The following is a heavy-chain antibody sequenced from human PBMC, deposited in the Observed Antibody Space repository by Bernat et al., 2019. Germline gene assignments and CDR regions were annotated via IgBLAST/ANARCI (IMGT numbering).Heavy chain of an antibody. CDR2: ISYDGSNK. J-gene: IGHJ4*02. V-gene: IGHV3-30-3*01. Sequence: GRRGGAGGGGVQPGRSLRLSCAASGFTFSSYAMHWVRQAPGKGLEWVAVISYDGSNKYYADSVKGRFTISRDNSKNTLYLQMNSLGAEDTAVYYCARACTGSPLRNRGQGTLVTVSS. D-gene: IGHD3-10*02. CDR1: GFTFSSYA. CDR3: ARACTGSPLRN.